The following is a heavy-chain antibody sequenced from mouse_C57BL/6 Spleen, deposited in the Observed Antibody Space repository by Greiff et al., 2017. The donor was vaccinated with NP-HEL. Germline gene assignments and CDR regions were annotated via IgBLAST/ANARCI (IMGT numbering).Heavy chain of an antibody. D-gene: IGHD2-1*01. V-gene: IGHV1-22*01. CDR1: GYTFTDYN. J-gene: IGHJ4*01. Sequence: EVQLQQSGPELVKPGASVKMSCKASGYTFTDYNMHWVKQSHGKSLEWIGYINPNNGGTSYNQKFKGKATLTVNKSSSTAYMELRSLTSEDSAVYYCAPIYYGNLYYAMDYWGQGTSVTVSS. CDR2: INPNNGGT. CDR3: APIYYGNLYYAMDY.